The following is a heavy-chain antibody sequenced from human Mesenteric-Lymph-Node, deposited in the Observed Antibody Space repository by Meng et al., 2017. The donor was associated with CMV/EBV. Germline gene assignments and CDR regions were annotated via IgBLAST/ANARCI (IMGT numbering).Heavy chain of an antibody. CDR1: GFIYDDYG. J-gene: IGHJ4*02. Sequence: RSCAASGFIYDDYGMDWVRQAPGKGLEWVSGINWNGDSIGYADSVKGRFTVSRDNAKNSLYLQMNSLGAEDTAFYYCARVGVAAGDYWGQGTLVTVSS. CDR3: ARVGVAAGDY. D-gene: IGHD6-19*01. V-gene: IGHV3-20*04. CDR2: INWNGDSI.